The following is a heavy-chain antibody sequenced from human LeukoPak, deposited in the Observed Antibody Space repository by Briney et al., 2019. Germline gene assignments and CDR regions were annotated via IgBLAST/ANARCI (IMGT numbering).Heavy chain of an antibody. V-gene: IGHV4-39*01. CDR2: IYYSGST. J-gene: IGHJ4*02. CDR1: GGSISSSSYS. CDR3: AYMTTFYYFDY. D-gene: IGHD4-11*01. Sequence: SETLSLTCTVSGGSISSSSYSWGWIRQPPGKGLEWIGSIYYSGSTYYNPSLKSRVTISVDTSKNQFSLKLSSVTAADTAVYYCAYMTTFYYFDYWGQGTLVTVSS.